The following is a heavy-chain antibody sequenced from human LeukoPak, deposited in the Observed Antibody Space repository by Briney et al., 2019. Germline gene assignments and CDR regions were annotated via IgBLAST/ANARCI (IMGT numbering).Heavy chain of an antibody. CDR2: INPNSGGT. D-gene: IGHD1-14*01. CDR1: GYTFTGYY. Sequence: GASVRVSCKASGYTFTGYYMHWVRQAPGQGLEWMGWINPNSGGTNYAQKFQGRVTMTRDTSISTAYMELSRLRADDTAVYYCARVPDVTWDYYYYMDVWGKGTPVTVSS. J-gene: IGHJ6*03. CDR3: ARVPDVTWDYYYYMDV. V-gene: IGHV1-2*02.